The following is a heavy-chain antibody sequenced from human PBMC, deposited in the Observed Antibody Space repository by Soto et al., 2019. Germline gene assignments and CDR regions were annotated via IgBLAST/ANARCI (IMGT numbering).Heavy chain of an antibody. CDR2: VRFRGST. D-gene: IGHD6-19*01. V-gene: IGHV4-59*01. CDR3: AGDSTVAGTGILFDY. CDR1: GGSITTYY. J-gene: IGHJ4*02. Sequence: PSETLSLTCTVSGGSITTYYWSWIRQPPGKGLEWIGYVRFRGSTVYNPSLRSRVTISVDTSKNQFSLKLTSVTAADTAVYYCAGDSTVAGTGILFDYWGQGALVTVSS.